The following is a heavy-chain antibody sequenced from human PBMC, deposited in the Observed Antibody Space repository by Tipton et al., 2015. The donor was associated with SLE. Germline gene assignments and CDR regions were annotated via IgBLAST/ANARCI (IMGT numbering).Heavy chain of an antibody. Sequence: GLVKPSQTLSLTCTVSGGSIISTNHFWSWVRQHPGKGLEWIGYIFHSGSAHYNPSLKSRATISVDTSNNLFSLKLNSVTAADTAVYYCAREVLTVMDSDAFDVWGQGTAVTVSS. CDR2: IFHSGSA. J-gene: IGHJ3*01. CDR3: AREVLTVMDSDAFDV. CDR1: GGSIISTNHF. D-gene: IGHD4/OR15-4a*01. V-gene: IGHV4-31*03.